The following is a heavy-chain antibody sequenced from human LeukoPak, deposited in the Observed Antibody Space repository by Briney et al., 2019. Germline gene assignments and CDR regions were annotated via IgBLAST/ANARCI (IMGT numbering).Heavy chain of an antibody. CDR1: GFTFSNYN. J-gene: IGHJ4*02. D-gene: IGHD5-12*01. CDR2: ISSSSNNK. Sequence: GGSLRLSCAASGFTFSNYNMNWVRQAPGKGLEWVSSISSSSNNKRYADSVKGRFTISRDNAKNSLYLQMNSLRAEDTAVYYCARGKVDIVATGYFDYWGQGTLVTVSS. V-gene: IGHV3-21*01. CDR3: ARGKVDIVATGYFDY.